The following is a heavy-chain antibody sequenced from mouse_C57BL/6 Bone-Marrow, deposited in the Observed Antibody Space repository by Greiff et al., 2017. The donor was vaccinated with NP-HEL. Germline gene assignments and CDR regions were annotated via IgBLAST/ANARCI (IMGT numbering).Heavy chain of an antibody. CDR3: ARGAY. CDR1: GYEFSNYW. Sequence: VKLMESGAELVKPGASVKISCKASGYEFSNYWMNWVKQRPGKGLEWIGQIYPGDGDTNYNGKFKDKATLTADKSSSTPYMQLSRVNSVDCAVYFCARGAYWGQGTLVTVSA. CDR2: IYPGDGDT. J-gene: IGHJ3*01. V-gene: IGHV1-80*01.